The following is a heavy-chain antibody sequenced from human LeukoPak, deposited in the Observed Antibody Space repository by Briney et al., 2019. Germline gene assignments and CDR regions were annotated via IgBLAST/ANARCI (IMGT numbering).Heavy chain of an antibody. D-gene: IGHD3-22*01. CDR2: ISSSSSTI. J-gene: IGHJ4*02. CDR1: GFTFSSYS. Sequence: GGSPRLSCAASGFTFSSYSMNWVRQAPGKGLEWVSYISSSSSTIYYADSVKGRFTISRDNAKNSLYLQMNSLRDEDTAVYYCARVQHYYDSSGPPDYWGQGTLVTVSS. CDR3: ARVQHYYDSSGPPDY. V-gene: IGHV3-48*02.